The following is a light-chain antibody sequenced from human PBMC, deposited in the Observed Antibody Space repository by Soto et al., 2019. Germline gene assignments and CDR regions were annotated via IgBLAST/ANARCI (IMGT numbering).Light chain of an antibody. CDR1: QSISNW. V-gene: IGKV1-5*03. J-gene: IGKJ4*01. CDR3: QRYKSLSLT. CDR2: KTS. Sequence: DIQMTQSPSTLSASVGDRVTITCRATQSISNWSAWYQQKPGKAPKLLIYKTSNLDSGVPASFSGSGSGKEFSLTISRLQPDDFATYYCQRYKSLSLTFGGGTRVDVK.